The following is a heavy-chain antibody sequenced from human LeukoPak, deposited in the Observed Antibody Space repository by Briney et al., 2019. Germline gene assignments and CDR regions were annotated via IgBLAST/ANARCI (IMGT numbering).Heavy chain of an antibody. D-gene: IGHD2-2*01. CDR2: INPNSGGT. V-gene: IGHV1-2*02. J-gene: IGHJ5*02. Sequence: ASVKVSCKASGYTFTGYYMHWVRQAPGQGLEWMGWINPNSGGTNYAQKFQGRVTMTRYTSISTAYMELSRLRSDDTAVYYCARGLSAIYVVPAAYNWFDPWGQGTLVTVSS. CDR1: GYTFTGYY. CDR3: ARGLSAIYVVPAAYNWFDP.